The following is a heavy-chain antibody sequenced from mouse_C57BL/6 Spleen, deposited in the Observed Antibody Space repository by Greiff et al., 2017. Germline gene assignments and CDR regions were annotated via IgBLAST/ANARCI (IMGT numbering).Heavy chain of an antibody. Sequence: QVQLQQPGAELVKPGASVKLSCKASGYTFTSYWMQWVQQRPGQGLEWIGEIDPSDSYTNYNHKFKGKATLTVDTSSSTAYMQLSSLTSEDSSVYYCARYYNGSSYDYWGQGTTLTVSS. CDR2: IDPSDSYT. J-gene: IGHJ2*01. V-gene: IGHV1-50*01. D-gene: IGHD1-1*01. CDR1: GYTFTSYW. CDR3: ARYYNGSSYDY.